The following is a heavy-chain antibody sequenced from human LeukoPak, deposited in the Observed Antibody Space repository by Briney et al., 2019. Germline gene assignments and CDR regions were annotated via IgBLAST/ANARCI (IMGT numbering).Heavy chain of an antibody. CDR3: ARGGNYFGSGTYPFPLDI. Sequence: GGSLRLSCAASGFTFSNHDMHWVRQATGKGLEWVSAIGTGGDTYYDASVKGRFTISRENAKNSLYLRMNSLRVGDTAVYYCARGGNYFGSGTYPFPLDIWGQGTMVTVSS. CDR2: IGTGGDT. J-gene: IGHJ3*02. D-gene: IGHD3-10*01. CDR1: GFTFSNHD. V-gene: IGHV3-13*01.